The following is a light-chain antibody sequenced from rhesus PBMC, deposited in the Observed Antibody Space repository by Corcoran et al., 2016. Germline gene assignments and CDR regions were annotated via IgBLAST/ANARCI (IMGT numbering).Light chain of an antibody. J-gene: IGKJ2*01. V-gene: IGKV1-22*01. CDR3: QQYNFSPYS. CDR1: QTIYSW. CDR2: KSS. Sequence: DIQMTQSPSSLSASVGDTVTITCRASQTIYSWSAWYQQKPGEAPTLLIYKSSTLQSGVPSRFSGSGSGTDFTLTISSLQSEDFATSYCQQYNFSPYSFGQGTEVEIK.